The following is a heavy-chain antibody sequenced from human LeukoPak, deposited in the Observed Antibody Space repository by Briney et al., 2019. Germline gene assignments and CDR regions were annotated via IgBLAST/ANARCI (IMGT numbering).Heavy chain of an antibody. D-gene: IGHD3-3*01. CDR3: AKDRGGIFGVVMSYMDV. V-gene: IGHV3-9*03. CDR2: ISWNSGSI. Sequence: GGSLRLSCAASGFTFDDYDMHWVRQAPGKGLEWVSGISWNSGSIGYADSVKGRFTISRDNAKNSLYLQMNSLRAEDMALYYCAKDRGGIFGVVMSYMDVWGKGTTVTVSS. CDR1: GFTFDDYD. J-gene: IGHJ6*03.